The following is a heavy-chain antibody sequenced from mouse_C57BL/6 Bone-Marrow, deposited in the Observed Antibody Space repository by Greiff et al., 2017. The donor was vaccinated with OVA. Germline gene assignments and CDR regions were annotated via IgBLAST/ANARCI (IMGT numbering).Heavy chain of an antibody. Sequence: QVQLKESGAELARPGASVKLSCKASGYTFTSYGISWVKQRTGQGLEWIGEIYPRSGNTYYNEKFKGKATLTADKSSSTAYMELRSLTSEDSAVYFCAREGYYGSSHWYFDVWGTGTTVTVSS. CDR3: AREGYYGSSHWYFDV. V-gene: IGHV1-81*01. CDR1: GYTFTSYG. CDR2: IYPRSGNT. D-gene: IGHD1-1*01. J-gene: IGHJ1*03.